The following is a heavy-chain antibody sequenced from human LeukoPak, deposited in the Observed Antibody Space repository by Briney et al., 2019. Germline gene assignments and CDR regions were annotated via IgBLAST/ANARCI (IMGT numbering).Heavy chain of an antibody. Sequence: PGRSLRLSCAASGFTFSSYAMHWVRQAPGKGLEWVAVISYDGSNKYYADSVKGRFTISRDNSKNTLYLQMNSLRAEDTAVYYCATQSQLQPGYSGLLYAFDIWGQGTMVTVSS. CDR2: ISYDGSNK. CDR3: ATQSQLQPGYSGLLYAFDI. J-gene: IGHJ3*02. D-gene: IGHD5-12*01. V-gene: IGHV3-30*14. CDR1: GFTFSSYA.